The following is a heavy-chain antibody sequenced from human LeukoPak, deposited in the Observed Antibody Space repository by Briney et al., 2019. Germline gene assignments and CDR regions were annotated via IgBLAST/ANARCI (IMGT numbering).Heavy chain of an antibody. CDR3: AKDMDYYGSGSPYSYYGMDV. J-gene: IGHJ6*02. CDR2: ISWNSGSI. D-gene: IGHD3-10*01. Sequence: GESLRLSCAASGFTFDDYAMHWVRQAPGKGLEWVSGISWNSGSIGYADSVKGRFSISRDNAKNSLYLQMNSLTTEDTALYYCAKDMDYYGSGSPYSYYGMDVWGQGTTVTVSS. CDR1: GFTFDDYA. V-gene: IGHV3-9*01.